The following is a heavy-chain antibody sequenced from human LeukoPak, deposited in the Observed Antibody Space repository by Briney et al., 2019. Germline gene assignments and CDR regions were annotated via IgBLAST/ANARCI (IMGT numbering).Heavy chain of an antibody. V-gene: IGHV1-46*03. CDR2: ISPTGDST. CDR3: ARDWELGY. D-gene: IGHD1-26*01. J-gene: IGHJ4*02. Sequence: ASVKVSCKASGYTFTSYYMHWVRQAPGQGLEWVGVISPTGDSTNHAQKFQGRVTMTRDTSTSTVYMELTGLTSEDTAVYYCARDWELGYWGQGTLVTASS. CDR1: GYTFTSYY.